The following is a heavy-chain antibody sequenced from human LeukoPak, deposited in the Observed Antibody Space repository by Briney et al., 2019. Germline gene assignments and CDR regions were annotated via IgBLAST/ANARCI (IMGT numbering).Heavy chain of an antibody. CDR1: GFTVSSNY. Sequence: GGSLRLSYAASGFTVSSNYMSWVRQAPGKGLEWVSVIYSGGRTYYADSVKGRFTISRDNSKNMLYLQMNSLRAEDTAVYYCARAVTYFYGSVTYDWFDPWGQGTLVTVSS. CDR3: ARAVTYFYGSVTYDWFDP. CDR2: IYSGGRT. D-gene: IGHD3-10*01. J-gene: IGHJ5*02. V-gene: IGHV3-53*01.